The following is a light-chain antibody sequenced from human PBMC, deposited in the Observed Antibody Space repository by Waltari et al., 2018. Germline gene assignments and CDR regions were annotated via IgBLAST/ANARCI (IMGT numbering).Light chain of an antibody. CDR1: QSVSDNY. Sequence: EIVLTQSPGTLSLSPGERATLSCRASQSVSDNYLAWYQQKPGQPPRVLICGASSRASGTPDRFSGSGSGTDFTLTISRLEPEDFAVYYCQQYGNSRYTFGQGTKLEIK. J-gene: IGKJ2*01. CDR2: GAS. CDR3: QQYGNSRYT. V-gene: IGKV3-20*01.